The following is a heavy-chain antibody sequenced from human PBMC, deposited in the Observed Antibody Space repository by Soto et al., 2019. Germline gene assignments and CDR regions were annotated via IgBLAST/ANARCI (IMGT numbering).Heavy chain of an antibody. CDR1: GGSISSGDYY. Sequence: QVQLQESGPGLVKPSQTLSLTCTVSGGSISSGDYYWSWIRQPPGKGLEWIGYIYYSGSTYYNPSLKSRVTISVDTSNTQFSLKLSSVTAADTAVYYCAGEPGGWPGWFDPWGQGTLVTVSS. D-gene: IGHD2-15*01. V-gene: IGHV4-30-4*01. J-gene: IGHJ5*02. CDR2: IYYSGST. CDR3: AGEPGGWPGWFDP.